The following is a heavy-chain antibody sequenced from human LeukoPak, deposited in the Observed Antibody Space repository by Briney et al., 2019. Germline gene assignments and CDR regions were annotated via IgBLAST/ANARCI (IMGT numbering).Heavy chain of an antibody. CDR1: GGTFSSYA. CDR2: IIPIFGTA. D-gene: IGHD4-17*01. V-gene: IGHV1-69*13. Sequence: ASVTVSCKASGGTFSSYAISWVRQAPGQGLEWMGGIIPIFGTANYAQKFQGRVTITADESTSTAYMELSSLRSEDTAVYYCARARNPTVTTERPLDYWGQGTLVTVSS. CDR3: ARARNPTVTTERPLDY. J-gene: IGHJ4*02.